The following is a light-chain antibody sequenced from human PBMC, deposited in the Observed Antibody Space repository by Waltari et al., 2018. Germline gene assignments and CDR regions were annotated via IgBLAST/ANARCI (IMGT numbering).Light chain of an antibody. J-gene: IGKJ1*01. V-gene: IGKV2-40*01. CDR2: GAS. CDR3: VQSIAFPWT. Sequence: DIVMSQTPLSLAITPGEPASISCRSNESLLHSNDNIYLHWYVQKPGLSPQLLIYGASNRASGVPGRFSGSGSITDFTLKIDNVEAEDVGVYYCVQSIAFPWTFGPGTRVEIK. CDR1: ESLLHSNDNIY.